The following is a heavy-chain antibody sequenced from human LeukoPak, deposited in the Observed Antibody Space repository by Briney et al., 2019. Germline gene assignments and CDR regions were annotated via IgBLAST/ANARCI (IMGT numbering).Heavy chain of an antibody. D-gene: IGHD3-3*01. CDR1: GGSISSGGYY. J-gene: IGHJ6*03. CDR3: AREGDRYYDFWSGYYRHYYYYYMDV. V-gene: IGHV4-30-2*01. CDR2: IYHSGST. Sequence: SETLSLTCTVSGGSISSGGYYWSWIRQPPGKGLEWIGYIYHSGSTYYNPSLKSRVTISVDRSKNQFSLKLSSVTAADTAVYYCAREGDRYYDFWSGYYRHYYYYYMDVWGKGTTVTVSS.